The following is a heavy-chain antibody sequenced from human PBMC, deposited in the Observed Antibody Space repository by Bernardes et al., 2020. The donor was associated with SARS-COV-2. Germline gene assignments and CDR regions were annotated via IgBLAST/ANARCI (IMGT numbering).Heavy chain of an antibody. V-gene: IGHV3-23*01. J-gene: IGHJ3*02. CDR2: ISGSGGST. D-gene: IGHD3-3*01. CDR3: ATSRYYDSWSGYTDAFDI. Sequence: GGYLSPSSAASGFTVSRYAMSWVRPAPGKGLEWVSAISGSGGSTYYADSVKGRFTISRDNSKNTLYLQMNSLRAEDTAVYYCATSRYYDSWSGYTDAFDIWGQGTMVTVSS. CDR1: GFTVSRYA.